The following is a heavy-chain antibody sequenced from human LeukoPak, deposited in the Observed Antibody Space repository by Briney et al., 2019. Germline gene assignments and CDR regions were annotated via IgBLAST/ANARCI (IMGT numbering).Heavy chain of an antibody. Sequence: ASVKVSCKASGYTFTSYDINWVRQATGQGLEWMGCMNPNNGNTDYAQKFQGRVTMTRNTSITAAYMELSSLRSEDTAVYYCARGLVVTGGNYYGMDVWGQGTTVTVSS. J-gene: IGHJ6*02. CDR2: MNPNNGNT. CDR3: ARGLVVTGGNYYGMDV. D-gene: IGHD3-10*01. V-gene: IGHV1-8*01. CDR1: GYTFTSYD.